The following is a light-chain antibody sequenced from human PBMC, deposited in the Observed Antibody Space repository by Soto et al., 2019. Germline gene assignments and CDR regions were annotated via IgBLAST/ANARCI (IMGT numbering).Light chain of an antibody. CDR2: DDR. CDR1: NIGSKS. CDR3: QVWDSSSDNVV. Sequence: SYELTQPPSVSVAPGQTARITWGGNNIGSKSVHWYQQKPGQATVLVVYDDRDRPSGSPERFSGSNSGNTATLTSSRVEAGDEADYYCQVWDSSSDNVVFGGGTKLTVL. V-gene: IGLV3-21*02. J-gene: IGLJ2*01.